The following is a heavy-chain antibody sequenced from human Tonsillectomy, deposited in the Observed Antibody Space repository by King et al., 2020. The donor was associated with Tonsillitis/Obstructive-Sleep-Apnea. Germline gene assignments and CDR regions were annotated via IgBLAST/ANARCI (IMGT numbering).Heavy chain of an antibody. CDR1: GYTFTSYG. CDR2: ISAYNGNT. D-gene: IGHD3-9*01. J-gene: IGHJ4*02. CDR3: ARDLRYLAWEYYFDY. V-gene: IGHV1-18*01. Sequence: QLVQSGAEVKKPGASVKVSCKASGYTFTSYGISWVRQAPGQGLEWRGWISAYNGNTNYAQKLQGRVTMTTDTSTSTAYMELRSLRSDDTAVYSCARDLRYLAWEYYFDYWGQGTLVTVSS.